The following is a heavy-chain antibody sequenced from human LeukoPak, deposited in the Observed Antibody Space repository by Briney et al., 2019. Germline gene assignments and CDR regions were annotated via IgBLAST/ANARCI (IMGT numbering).Heavy chain of an antibody. V-gene: IGHV1-2*02. CDR1: GYMFTDFH. J-gene: IGHJ4*02. Sequence: ASVKVSCKASGYMFTDFHLHWVRQAPGQGLEWMGWISPKYGGTYYAQKFQGRVTLTRDTSISTAYLELNSLTSDDTAVYYCARDAHCSSTSCYEWGQGTLVTVSS. CDR2: ISPKYGGT. CDR3: ARDAHCSSTSCYE. D-gene: IGHD2-2*01.